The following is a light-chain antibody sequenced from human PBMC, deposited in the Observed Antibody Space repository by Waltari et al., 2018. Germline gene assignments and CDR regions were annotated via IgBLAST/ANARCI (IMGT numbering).Light chain of an antibody. Sequence: FILTQPHSVSESPGKTVTISCTGSGGSFGFNYVQWYQQRPDSAPTTVIYAESQRPSWVPDRFSGSIDSSSNSASLTISGLRTEDEADYYCQSYDSDRSWVFGGGTHLTVL. CDR3: QSYDSDRSWV. CDR1: GGSFGFNY. V-gene: IGLV6-57*02. CDR2: AES. J-gene: IGLJ3*02.